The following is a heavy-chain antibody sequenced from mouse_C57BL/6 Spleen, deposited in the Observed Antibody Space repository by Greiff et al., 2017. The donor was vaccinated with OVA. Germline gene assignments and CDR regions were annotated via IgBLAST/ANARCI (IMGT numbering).Heavy chain of an antibody. D-gene: IGHD2-2*01. CDR1: GFSLTSYG. J-gene: IGHJ1*03. V-gene: IGHV2-2*01. CDR3: ASMVTTPRYFDV. Sequence: VQLQQSGPGLVQPSQSLSITCTVSGFSLTSYGVHWVRQSPGKGLEWLGVIWSGGSTDYNAAFISRLSISKDNSNSQVFFKMNSLQADDTAIYYCASMVTTPRYFDVWGTGTTVTVSS. CDR2: IWSGGST.